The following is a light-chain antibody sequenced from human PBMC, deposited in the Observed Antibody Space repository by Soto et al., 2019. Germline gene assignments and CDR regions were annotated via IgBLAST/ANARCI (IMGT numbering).Light chain of an antibody. CDR3: CSYAGSYTRV. CDR2: DVG. Sequence: QSSLTQPRSVSGSPGQSVTISCTGTSSDVGGYNYVSWYQQHPGKAPKLMIYDVGKRPSGVPDRFSGSKSDNTASLTISGPQAEDEADYYCCSYAGSYTRVLGTGTKV. V-gene: IGLV2-11*01. J-gene: IGLJ1*01. CDR1: SSDVGGYNY.